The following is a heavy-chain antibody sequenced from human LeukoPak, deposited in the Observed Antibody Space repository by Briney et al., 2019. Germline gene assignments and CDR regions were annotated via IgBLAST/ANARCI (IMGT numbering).Heavy chain of an antibody. D-gene: IGHD3-22*01. Sequence: GSLRPSCTASGINFGDYAMSWVRQAPGKGLEWVGFIRSKAYGETTEYAASVKGRFSISRDDSKSMAYLQMNSLKTEDTAVYYCIANYYDSSGYPIAYYFDYWGQGTLVTASS. CDR2: IRSKAYGETT. J-gene: IGHJ4*02. CDR3: IANYYDSSGYPIAYYFDY. CDR1: GINFGDYA. V-gene: IGHV3-49*04.